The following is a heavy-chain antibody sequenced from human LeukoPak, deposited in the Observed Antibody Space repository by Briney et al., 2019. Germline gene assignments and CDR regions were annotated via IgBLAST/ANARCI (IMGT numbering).Heavy chain of an antibody. CDR1: GGSFSGYY. CDR2: INHSGST. CDR3: ARGRRGVIVQRAPGFDY. J-gene: IGHJ4*02. Sequence: PSESLSLTCVVYGGSFSGYYWSWIRQPPGKGLEWIGEINHSGSTNYNPSLKSRVTISVDTSKNQFSLKLSSVTAADTAVYYCARGRRGVIVQRAPGFDYWGQGTLVTVSS. D-gene: IGHD3-16*02. V-gene: IGHV4-34*01.